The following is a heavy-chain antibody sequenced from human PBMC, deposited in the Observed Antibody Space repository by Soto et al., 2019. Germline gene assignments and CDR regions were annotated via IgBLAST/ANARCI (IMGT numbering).Heavy chain of an antibody. V-gene: IGHV3-21*01. CDR2: ISTASGYT. CDR1: GFTFSSYS. CDR3: ARRDTALLREEFYYMDV. D-gene: IGHD5-18*01. Sequence: GGSLRLSCAASGFTFSSYSMNWVRQAPGKGLEWVSSISTASGYTFYADSVKGRFTISRDNARDSLYLQMNSLRAEDTVIYYCARRDTALLREEFYYMDVWGKGATVTVTS. J-gene: IGHJ6*03.